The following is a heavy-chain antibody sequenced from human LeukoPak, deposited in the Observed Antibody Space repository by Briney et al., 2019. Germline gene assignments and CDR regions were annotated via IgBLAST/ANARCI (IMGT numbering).Heavy chain of an antibody. V-gene: IGHV1-18*01. D-gene: IGHD6-6*01. CDR3: ARAVAARMYNWFDP. CDR2: ISAYNGNT. CDR1: GYTFTSYG. Sequence: ASVTVSCKASGYTFTSYGISWVRQAPGQGLEWMGWISAYNGNTNYAQKLQGRVTMTTDTSTSTAYMELRSLRSDDTVVYYCARAVAARMYNWFDPWGQGTLVTVSS. J-gene: IGHJ5*02.